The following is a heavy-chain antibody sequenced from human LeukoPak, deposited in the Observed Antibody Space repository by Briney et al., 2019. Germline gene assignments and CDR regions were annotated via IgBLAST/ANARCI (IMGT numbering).Heavy chain of an antibody. CDR2: ISGGGNTT. V-gene: IGHV3-23*01. CDR3: AKGWATVPNDY. Sequence: GGSLRLSCEVSGFTFNTYAMSWFRQAPGRGLNWVSGISGGGNTTYYTDSVKGRFAIYRDNSRNTLYLQMNSLRAEDTAVYFCAKGWATVPNDYWGQGTLVTVSS. D-gene: IGHD4-17*01. CDR1: GFTFNTYA. J-gene: IGHJ4*02.